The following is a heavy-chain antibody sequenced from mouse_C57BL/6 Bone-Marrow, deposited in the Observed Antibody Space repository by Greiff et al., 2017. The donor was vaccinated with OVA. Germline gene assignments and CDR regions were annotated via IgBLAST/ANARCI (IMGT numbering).Heavy chain of an antibody. CDR2: ISSGGSYT. D-gene: IGHD1-1*01. Sequence: EVKLVESGGDLVKPGGSLKLSCAASGFTFSSYGMSWVRQTPDKRLAWVATISSGGSYTYYPDSVKGRFTISRDNAKNTLYLQMSSLKSEDTAMYYCARHSPYYYGSSYAMDYWGQGTSVTVSS. J-gene: IGHJ4*01. CDR1: GFTFSSYG. CDR3: ARHSPYYYGSSYAMDY. V-gene: IGHV5-6*02.